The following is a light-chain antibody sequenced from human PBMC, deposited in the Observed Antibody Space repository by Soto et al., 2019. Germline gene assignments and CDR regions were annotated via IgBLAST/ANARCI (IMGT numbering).Light chain of an antibody. Sequence: QSALTQPASVSGSPGQSITISCTGTSSDVGGYNYVSWYQQHPGKAPKLMIYEVSNRPSGVSNRFSGSKSGNTASLPISGLQAEDEADYYCSLYTRNSTLVFGGGTKLTVL. J-gene: IGLJ2*01. V-gene: IGLV2-14*01. CDR2: EVS. CDR1: SSDVGGYNY. CDR3: SLYTRNSTLV.